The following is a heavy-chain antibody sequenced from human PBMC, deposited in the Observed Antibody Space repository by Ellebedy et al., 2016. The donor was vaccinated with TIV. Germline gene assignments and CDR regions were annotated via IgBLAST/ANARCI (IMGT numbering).Heavy chain of an antibody. CDR1: GGSFSDYY. J-gene: IGHJ4*02. Sequence: SETLSLXXAVYGGSFSDYYWSWIRQPPGKGLEWIGEINHSGSANYNPSLKSRVTMSVDTSKNQFSLKLSSVTAVDTAVYYCARRDTYSFAYWGQGILVTVFS. CDR3: ARRDTYSFAY. V-gene: IGHV4-34*01. D-gene: IGHD5-18*01. CDR2: INHSGSA.